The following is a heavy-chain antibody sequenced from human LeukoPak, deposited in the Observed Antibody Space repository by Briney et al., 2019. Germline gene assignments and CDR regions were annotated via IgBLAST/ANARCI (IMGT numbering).Heavy chain of an antibody. Sequence: SETLSLTCTVSGGSISSYYWSWIRQPAGKGLEWIGRIYTSGSTNYNPSLKSRVTMSVDTSKNQFSLKLSSVTAADTAVYYCARGDYSFFSYYYYMDVWGKGTTVTVSS. CDR3: ARGDYSFFSYYYYMDV. CDR2: IYTSGST. V-gene: IGHV4-4*07. CDR1: GGSISSYY. J-gene: IGHJ6*03. D-gene: IGHD4-11*01.